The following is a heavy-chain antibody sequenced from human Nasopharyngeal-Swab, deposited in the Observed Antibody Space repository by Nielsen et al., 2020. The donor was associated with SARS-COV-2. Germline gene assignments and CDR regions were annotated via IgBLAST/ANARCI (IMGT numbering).Heavy chain of an antibody. D-gene: IGHD6-6*01. Sequence: SETLSLTFTVSGGSISPYYWSWIRLPPGKGLEWIGYIYYSGSTNYNPSLKSRVTISVDTSKNQFSLKLSSVTAADTAVYYCARLQYYMDVWGKGTTVTVSS. CDR1: GGSISPYY. CDR2: IYYSGST. CDR3: ARLQYYMDV. J-gene: IGHJ6*03. V-gene: IGHV4-59*01.